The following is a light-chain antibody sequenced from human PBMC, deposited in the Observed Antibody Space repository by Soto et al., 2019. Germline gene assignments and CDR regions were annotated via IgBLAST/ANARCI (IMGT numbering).Light chain of an antibody. J-gene: IGKJ2*01. V-gene: IGKV3-20*01. Sequence: EVVLTQSPGTLSLSPGESATLSCRASQSVTNNYFAWYQQKPGQAPRLLIFGSSDRDTGIPDRFSGSGSGTDFTLTISRLEPEDFAVYYCHQYGSSPPYTFGQGTKLEIQ. CDR1: QSVTNNY. CDR3: HQYGSSPPYT. CDR2: GSS.